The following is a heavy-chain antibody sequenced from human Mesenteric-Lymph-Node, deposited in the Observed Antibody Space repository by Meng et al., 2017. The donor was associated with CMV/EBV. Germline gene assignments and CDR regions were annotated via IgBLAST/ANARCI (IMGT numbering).Heavy chain of an antibody. CDR2: IYYDGST. V-gene: IGHV4-39*01. CDR3: ARGNTMVRGVFDY. Sequence: SGASINNDGYYWGWIRQPPGKGLEWIGSIYYDGSTHYNPSLKSRVTISGDTSQNQFSLKLSSVTAADTAVYYCARGNTMVRGVFDYWGQGTLVTVSS. J-gene: IGHJ4*02. CDR1: GASINNDGYY. D-gene: IGHD3-10*01.